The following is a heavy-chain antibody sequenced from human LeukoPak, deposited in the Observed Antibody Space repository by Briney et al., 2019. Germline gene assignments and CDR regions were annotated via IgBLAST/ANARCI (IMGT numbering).Heavy chain of an antibody. CDR2: IQYDGSNK. V-gene: IGHV3-30*02. D-gene: IGHD1-7*01. CDR3: ARGAVNWNYGAGYYYMDV. Sequence: GGSLRLSCAASGFTFSSYGMHWVRQTPGKGLEWVAFIQYDGSNKYYADSVKGRFTISRDNSRNTLYLQMNSLRAEDTAVYYCARGAVNWNYGAGYYYMDVWGKGTTVTVSS. CDR1: GFTFSSYG. J-gene: IGHJ6*03.